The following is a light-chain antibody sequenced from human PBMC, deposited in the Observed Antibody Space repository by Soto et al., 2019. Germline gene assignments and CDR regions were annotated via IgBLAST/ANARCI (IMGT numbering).Light chain of an antibody. CDR1: SSDVGGYNY. J-gene: IGLJ3*02. CDR2: DVT. CDR3: CSYAGSYTV. V-gene: IGLV2-11*01. Sequence: QSVLTQPRSVSGSPGQSVTISCNGTSSDVGGYNYVSWYQQHPGKAPKFMIYDVTTRPSGVPDRFSGSKSGNTASLTISGLQAEDEADYYCCSYAGSYTVFGGGTKLTVL.